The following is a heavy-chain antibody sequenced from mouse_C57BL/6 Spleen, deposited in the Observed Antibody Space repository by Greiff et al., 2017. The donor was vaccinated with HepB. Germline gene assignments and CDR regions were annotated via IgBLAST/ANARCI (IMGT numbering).Heavy chain of an antibody. CDR3: ARKGTSWDDY. J-gene: IGHJ2*01. Sequence: VQLQQPGAELVMPGASVKLSCKASGYTFTSYWMHWVKQRPGQGLEWIGEIDPSDSYTNYNQKFKGKSTLTVDKSSSTAYMQLSSLTSEDSAVYYCARKGTSWDDYWGQGTTLTVSS. CDR1: GYTFTSYW. CDR2: IDPSDSYT. D-gene: IGHD4-1*01. V-gene: IGHV1-69*01.